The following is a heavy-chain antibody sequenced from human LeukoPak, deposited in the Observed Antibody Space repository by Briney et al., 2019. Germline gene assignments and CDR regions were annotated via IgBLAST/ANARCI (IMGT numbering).Heavy chain of an antibody. CDR1: GFTFSSYS. V-gene: IGHV3-21*01. CDR3: ARDKIVGATYFDY. D-gene: IGHD1-26*01. Sequence: PGGSLRLSCAASGFTFSSYSMNWVRQAPGKGLEWVSSISTSRSYIYYADSVKGRFTISRDNAKNSLYLQMNSLRAEDTAVYYCARDKIVGATYFDYWGQGTLVTVSS. CDR2: ISTSRSYI. J-gene: IGHJ4*02.